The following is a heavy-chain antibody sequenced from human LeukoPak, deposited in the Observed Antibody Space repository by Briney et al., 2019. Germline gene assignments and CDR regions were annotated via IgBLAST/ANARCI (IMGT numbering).Heavy chain of an antibody. D-gene: IGHD3-10*01. CDR2: ISSSSSYT. CDR3: ARDLHRNTMVRVFDY. CDR1: GFTFSDYY. Sequence: PGGSLRLSCAASGFTFSDYYMSWIRQAPGKGLEWVSYISSSSSYTNYADSVKGRFTISRDNAKNSLYLQMNSLRAEDTAVYYCARDLHRNTMVRVFDYWGQGTLVTVSS. V-gene: IGHV3-11*05. J-gene: IGHJ4*02.